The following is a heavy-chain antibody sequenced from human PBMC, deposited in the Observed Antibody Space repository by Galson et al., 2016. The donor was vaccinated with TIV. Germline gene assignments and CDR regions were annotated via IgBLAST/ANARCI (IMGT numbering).Heavy chain of an antibody. CDR1: GDSVSSNSAA. CDR2: TYCRSRCYY. D-gene: IGHD3-10*01. Sequence: CAISGDSVSSNSAAWNWIRQSPSRGLEWLGRTYCRSRCYYDYAVSVKSRITIESDTSKNQVSLQLNSVTSEDTAVYYCARAAGRNGATCHATCESFDFWGQGTKVTVSS. CDR3: ARAAGRNGATCHATCESFDF. V-gene: IGHV6-1*01. J-gene: IGHJ3*01.